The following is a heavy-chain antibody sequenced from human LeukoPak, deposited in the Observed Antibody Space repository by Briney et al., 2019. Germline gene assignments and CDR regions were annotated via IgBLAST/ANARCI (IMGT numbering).Heavy chain of an antibody. Sequence: GGSLRLSCAASGFTFSSYGMHWVRQAPGKGLEWVAVIWYDGSNKYYADSVKGRFTISRDNSKNTLYLQMNSLRAEDTAVYYCARGHRVRPHNWFDPWGQGTLVTVSS. J-gene: IGHJ5*02. CDR1: GFTFSSYG. D-gene: IGHD1-1*01. CDR2: IWYDGSNK. V-gene: IGHV3-33*01. CDR3: ARGHRVRPHNWFDP.